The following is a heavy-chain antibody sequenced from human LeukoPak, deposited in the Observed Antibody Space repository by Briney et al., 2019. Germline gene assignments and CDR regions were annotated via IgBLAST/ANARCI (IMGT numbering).Heavy chain of an antibody. CDR1: GFTFSGSA. CDR2: IRSKANSYAT. D-gene: IGHD2-2*01. CDR3: TKTCSSTSCSDY. J-gene: IGHJ4*02. Sequence: GGSLRLSXAASGFTFSGSAMHWLRQASGKGLEWVGRIRSKANSYATAYAASVKGRFTISRDDSKNTAYLQMNSLKTEDTAVYYCTKTCSSTSCSDYWGQGTLVTVSS. V-gene: IGHV3-73*01.